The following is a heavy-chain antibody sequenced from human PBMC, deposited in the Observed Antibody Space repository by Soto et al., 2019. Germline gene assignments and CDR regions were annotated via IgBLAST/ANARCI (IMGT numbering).Heavy chain of an antibody. D-gene: IGHD5-18*01. V-gene: IGHV1-69*13. CDR1: GGTFSSYA. Sequence: GASVKVSCKASGGTFSSYAISWVRQAPGQGLEWMGGIIPTFGTANYAQKFQGRVTITADESTSTAYMELSSLRSEDTAVYYCARAEYSYGRGYFDYWGQGTLVTVSS. CDR2: IIPTFGTA. J-gene: IGHJ4*02. CDR3: ARAEYSYGRGYFDY.